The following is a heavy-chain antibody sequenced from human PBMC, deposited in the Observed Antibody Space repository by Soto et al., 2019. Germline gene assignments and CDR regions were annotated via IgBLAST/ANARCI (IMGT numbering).Heavy chain of an antibody. J-gene: IGHJ6*03. CDR1: GFSLSTSGVG. V-gene: IGHV2-5*02. CDR2: IYWDDDK. Sequence: QITLKESGPTLVKPTQPLTLTCTFSGFSLSTSGVGVGWIRQPPGKALEWLALIYWDDDKRYSPSLKSRLTITKDTSKNQVVLTMTNMDPVDTATYYCAHWAAGGKNYYYYMDVWGKGTTVTVSS. CDR3: AHWAAGGKNYYYYMDV. D-gene: IGHD6-13*01.